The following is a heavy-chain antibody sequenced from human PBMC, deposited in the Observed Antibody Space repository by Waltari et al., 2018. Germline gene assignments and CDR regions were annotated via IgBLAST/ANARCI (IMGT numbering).Heavy chain of an antibody. CDR1: GFTFSSYS. CDR3: ARGLRSSWYSIDY. D-gene: IGHD6-13*01. V-gene: IGHV3-21*01. J-gene: IGHJ4*02. Sequence: EVERVESGGGLVKPGGSLRLSCAASGFTFSSYSMNWVRQAPGMGLEWVSSISCISSYIYYADSVKGRSTISRDNAKNSLSLQMNRLRAVETAVYYCARGLRSSWYSIDYWGQGTLVTVSS. CDR2: ISCISSYI.